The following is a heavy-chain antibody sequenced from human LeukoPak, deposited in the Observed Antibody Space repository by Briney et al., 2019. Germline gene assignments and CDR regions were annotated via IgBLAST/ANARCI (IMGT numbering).Heavy chain of an antibody. CDR1: GFTFSSYA. V-gene: IGHV3-23*01. J-gene: IGHJ5*02. CDR3: AKGLHSSSWYERGDWFDP. CDR2: ISGSGGST. Sequence: GGSLRLTCAASGFTFSSYAMSWVRQAPGKGLEWVSAISGSGGSTYYADSVKGRFTISRDNSKNTLYLQMNSLRAEDTAVYYCAKGLHSSSWYERGDWFDPWGQGTLVTVSS. D-gene: IGHD6-13*01.